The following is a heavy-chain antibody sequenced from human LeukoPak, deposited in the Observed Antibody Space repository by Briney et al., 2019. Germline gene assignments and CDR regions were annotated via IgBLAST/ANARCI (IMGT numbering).Heavy chain of an antibody. CDR2: IYYSGST. D-gene: IGHD6-19*01. CDR3: ARDLPLKAVAGTGDAFDT. Sequence: SETLSPTCTVSGGSISSYYWSWIRQPPGKGLEWIGYIYYSGSTNYNPSLKSRVTISVDTSKNQFSLKLSSVTAADTAVYYCARDLPLKAVAGTGDAFDTWGQGTMVTVSS. CDR1: GGSISSYY. J-gene: IGHJ3*02. V-gene: IGHV4-59*01.